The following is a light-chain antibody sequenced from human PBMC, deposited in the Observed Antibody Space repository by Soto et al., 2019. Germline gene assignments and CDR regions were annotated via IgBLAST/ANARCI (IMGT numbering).Light chain of an antibody. CDR3: SSYKRSRNRG. CDR2: DVS. J-gene: IGLJ2*01. V-gene: IGLV2-14*01. CDR1: SSDGGGYNY. Sequence: QSALTQPASVSGSPGQSITISCTGTSSDGGGYNYVSWYQQHPGKAPKLMIYDVSNRPSGVSNRFSGSKSGNTASLTISGLQADDEADYYCSSYKRSRNRGFGGGTKLSVL.